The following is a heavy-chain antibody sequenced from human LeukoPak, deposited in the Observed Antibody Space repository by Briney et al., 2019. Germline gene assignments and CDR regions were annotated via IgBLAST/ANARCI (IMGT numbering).Heavy chain of an antibody. CDR3: ARALYYFDSSSYSGMGGY. V-gene: IGHV3-7*03. Sequence: GGSLRLSCATSGFTFSSYWMSWVRQAPGKGLEWVANIKQDGSERYYVDSVKGRFTISRDNAENSLYLQMNSLSAEDTAIYYCARALYYFDSSSYSGMGGYWGQGTLVTVSS. J-gene: IGHJ4*02. D-gene: IGHD3-22*01. CDR2: IKQDGSER. CDR1: GFTFSSYW.